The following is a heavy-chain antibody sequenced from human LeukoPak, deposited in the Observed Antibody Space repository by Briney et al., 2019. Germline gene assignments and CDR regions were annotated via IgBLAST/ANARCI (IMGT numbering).Heavy chain of an antibody. CDR3: VREGGSRWGELSP. V-gene: IGHV3-33*01. J-gene: IGHJ1*01. CDR2: IWFDGSEQ. CDR1: GFTFSTYA. D-gene: IGHD3-16*02. Sequence: GGSLRLSCAASGFTFSTYAIHWVRQAPGKGLEWVAVIWFDGSEQYYADSVKGRFIISRDNSKSTSNLQLNSLRAEDTAVYYCVREGGSRWGELSPWGQGTLVTVSS.